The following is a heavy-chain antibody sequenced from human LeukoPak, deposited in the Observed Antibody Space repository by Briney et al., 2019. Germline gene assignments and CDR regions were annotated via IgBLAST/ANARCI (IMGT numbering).Heavy chain of an antibody. Sequence: QPGGSLRLSCAASGFTFSSYAMSWVRQAPGKGLEWVSAISGSGGSTYYADFVKGRFTISRDNSKNTLYLQTNSLRAEDTAVYYCAKFLGAGGSYLRGPDAFDIWGQGTMVTVSS. CDR1: GFTFSSYA. J-gene: IGHJ3*02. CDR2: ISGSGGST. V-gene: IGHV3-23*01. CDR3: AKFLGAGGSYLRGPDAFDI. D-gene: IGHD1-26*01.